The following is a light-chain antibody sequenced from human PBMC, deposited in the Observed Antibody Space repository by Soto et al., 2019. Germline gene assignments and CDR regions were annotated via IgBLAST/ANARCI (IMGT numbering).Light chain of an antibody. CDR1: SSDVGGYNY. V-gene: IGLV2-14*01. CDR2: DVT. CDR3: ISYTDNNIYV. J-gene: IGLJ1*01. Sequence: LTQPSSVSGSPGQSITISCTGTSSDVGGYNYVSWYQQQPGRAPKLMIHDVTYRPSGVSYRFSGSKSGNTASLTISGLQAEDEADYYCISYTDNNIYVFGTGTKLTVL.